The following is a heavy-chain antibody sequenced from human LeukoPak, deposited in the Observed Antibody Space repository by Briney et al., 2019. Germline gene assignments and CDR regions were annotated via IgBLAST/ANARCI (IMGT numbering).Heavy chain of an antibody. D-gene: IGHD2-2*01. J-gene: IGHJ3*02. V-gene: IGHV1-18*01. CDR2: ISAYNGNT. Sequence: WASVKVSCKASGYTFTSYGISWVRQAPGQGLERMGWISAYNGNTNYAQKLQGRVTMTTDTSTSTAYMELRSLRSDDTAVYYCARGSCSSTSCYGLDAFDIWGQGTMVTVSS. CDR1: GYTFTSYG. CDR3: ARGSCSSTSCYGLDAFDI.